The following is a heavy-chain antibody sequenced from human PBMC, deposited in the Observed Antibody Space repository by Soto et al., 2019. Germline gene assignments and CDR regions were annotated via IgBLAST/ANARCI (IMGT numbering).Heavy chain of an antibody. CDR2: IIPIFATP. CDR3: ARDTHYCTISGLGFLDY. J-gene: IGHJ4*02. D-gene: IGHD2-8*01. Sequence: QVQLVQSGVEVKKPGSSVKVSCKASGGPFSDYSINWVRQAPGQGLERMGRIIPIFATPNSAQKVQGRVTITADKTTITAYMELSNLRAEDTDIYFCARDTHYCTISGLGFLDYWGQGTMVTVTS. V-gene: IGHV1-69*06. CDR1: GGPFSDYS.